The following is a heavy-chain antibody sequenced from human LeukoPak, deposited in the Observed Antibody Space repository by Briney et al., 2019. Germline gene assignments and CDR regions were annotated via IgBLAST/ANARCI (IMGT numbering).Heavy chain of an antibody. J-gene: IGHJ4*01. Sequence: GASVKVSCKASGGTFSSYAVSWVRQAPGQGLEWMGGIIPIFGTANYAQKFQGRVTITADESTSTAYMELSSLRSEDTAVDYCARDGRDLHYYDSSGYCYIYWGHGGLVAASS. D-gene: IGHD3-22*01. CDR3: ARDGRDLHYYDSSGYCYIY. CDR1: GGTFSSYA. V-gene: IGHV1-69*13. CDR2: IIPIFGTA.